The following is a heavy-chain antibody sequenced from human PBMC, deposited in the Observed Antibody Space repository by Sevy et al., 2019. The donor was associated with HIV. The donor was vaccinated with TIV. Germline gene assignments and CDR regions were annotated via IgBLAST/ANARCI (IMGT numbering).Heavy chain of an antibody. J-gene: IGHJ4*02. CDR1: GGSFSGYY. D-gene: IGHD1-26*01. V-gene: IGHV4-34*01. CDR2: MNHRGSA. Sequence: SETLSLTCAVYGGSFSGYYWNWIRQPPGKGLEWIGEMNHRGSAKYNPSPKSRVTISVDSSKNQSSLKLNSVTAADTAVYYCARAGAYSGSVFDYWGQGTLVTVSS. CDR3: ARAGAYSGSVFDY.